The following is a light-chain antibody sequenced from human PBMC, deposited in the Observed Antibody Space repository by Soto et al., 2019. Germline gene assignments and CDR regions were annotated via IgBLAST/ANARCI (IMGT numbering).Light chain of an antibody. J-gene: IGKJ1*01. V-gene: IGKV1-6*01. CDR2: AAS. Sequence: AIQMTQSPSSLSASVGDRVTITCRASQGIRNDVGWYQQKPGKAPKLLIYAASSLQSGVPSRFSGSGSGTDFTLTISSLQPEDFATYYCLQDINYPWTFGQGTKVEIK. CDR1: QGIRND. CDR3: LQDINYPWT.